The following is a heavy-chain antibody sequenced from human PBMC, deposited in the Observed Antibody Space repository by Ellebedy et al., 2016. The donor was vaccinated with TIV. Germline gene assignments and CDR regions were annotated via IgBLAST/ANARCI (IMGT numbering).Heavy chain of an antibody. J-gene: IGHJ5*02. CDR3: ARDGSGGPGWFDP. CDR2: IYYSGST. D-gene: IGHD2-15*01. Sequence: MPSETLSLTCTVSGGSISSYYWSWIRQPPGKGLEWIGYIYYSGSTNYNPSLKSRVTISVDTSKNQFSMKLTSVTAADTAVYYCARDGSGGPGWFDPWGQGTLVTVSS. V-gene: IGHV4-59*01. CDR1: GGSISSYY.